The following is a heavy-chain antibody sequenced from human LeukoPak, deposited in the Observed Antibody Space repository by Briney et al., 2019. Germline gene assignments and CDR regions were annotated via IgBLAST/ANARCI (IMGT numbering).Heavy chain of an antibody. Sequence: SETLSLTCTVSGDSISSSGYYWGWIRRPPGKGLEWIGSIYYSGSTSYNPSLKSRVTISVDTSKNQFSLKLSSVTAADTAVYYCARLGVVVAATQIDYWGQGTLVTVSS. CDR1: GDSISSSGYY. J-gene: IGHJ4*02. CDR3: ARLGVVVAATQIDY. D-gene: IGHD2-15*01. CDR2: IYYSGST. V-gene: IGHV4-39*01.